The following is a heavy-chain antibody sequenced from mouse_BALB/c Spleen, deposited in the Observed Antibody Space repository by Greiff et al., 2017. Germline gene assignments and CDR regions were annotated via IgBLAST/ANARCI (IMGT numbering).Heavy chain of an antibody. CDR1: GYTFTDYY. CDR2: IYPGSGNT. J-gene: IGHJ3*01. V-gene: IGHV1-77*01. CDR3: ARSGGN. D-gene: IGHD2-14*01. Sequence: QVQLQQSGAELARPGASVKLSCKASGYTFTDYYINWVKQRTGQGLEWIGEIYPGSGNTYYNEKFKGKATLTADKSSSTAYMQLSSLTSEDSAVYFCARSGGNWGQGTLVTVSA.